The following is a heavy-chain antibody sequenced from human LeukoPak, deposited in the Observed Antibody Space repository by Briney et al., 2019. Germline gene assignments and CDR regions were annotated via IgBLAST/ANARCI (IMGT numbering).Heavy chain of an antibody. CDR1: GGSISSYY. V-gene: IGHV4-59*08. D-gene: IGHD3-22*01. CDR3: ARHWKYYDSSGNFDY. CDR2: IYYSGST. Sequence: SETLSLTCTVSGGSISSYYWSWIRQPPGKGLEWIGYIYYSGSTNYNPSPKSRVTISVDTSKNQFSLKLSSVTAADTAVYYCARHWKYYDSSGNFDYWGQGTLVTVSS. J-gene: IGHJ4*02.